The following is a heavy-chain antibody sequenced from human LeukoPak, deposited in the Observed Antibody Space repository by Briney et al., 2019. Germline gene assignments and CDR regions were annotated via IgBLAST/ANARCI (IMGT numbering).Heavy chain of an antibody. J-gene: IGHJ4*02. CDR1: GGSFSGYY. CDR2: IYHSGST. V-gene: IGHV4-34*01. CDR3: ARASGYSSSEGY. D-gene: IGHD6-6*01. Sequence: SETLSLTCAVYGGSFSGYYWSWIRQPPGKGLEWIGSIYHSGSTYYNPSLKSRVTISVDTSKNQFSLKLSSVTAADTAVYYCARASGYSSSEGYWGQGTLVTVSS.